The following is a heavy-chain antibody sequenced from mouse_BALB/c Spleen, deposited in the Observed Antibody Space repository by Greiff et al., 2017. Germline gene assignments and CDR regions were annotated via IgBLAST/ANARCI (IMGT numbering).Heavy chain of an antibody. V-gene: IGHV3-2*02. D-gene: IGHD1-1*01. CDR2: ISYSGST. J-gene: IGHJ2*01. CDR1: GYSITSDYA. CDR3: ASHYYGSSPRYYFDY. Sequence: VQLQQSGPGLVKPSQSLSFSCTVTGYSITSDYAWNWIRQFPGNKLEWMGYISYSGSTSYNPSLKSRISITRDTSKNQFFLQLNSVTTEDTATYYCASHYYGSSPRYYFDYWGQGTTLTVSS.